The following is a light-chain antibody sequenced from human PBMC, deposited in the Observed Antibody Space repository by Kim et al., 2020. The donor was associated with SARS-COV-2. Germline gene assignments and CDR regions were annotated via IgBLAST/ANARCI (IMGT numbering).Light chain of an antibody. V-gene: IGKV1-17*03. CDR3: LQHNSYPRT. Sequence: DIQMTQSPSAMSASVGDRVTITCRASQGINNYLAWFQQKPGKVPKRLIYGASSLQSGVPSRFSGSGSGTEFTLTISSLQPEDFATYYCLQHNSYPRTFGQGTKVDIK. CDR2: GAS. CDR1: QGINNY. J-gene: IGKJ1*01.